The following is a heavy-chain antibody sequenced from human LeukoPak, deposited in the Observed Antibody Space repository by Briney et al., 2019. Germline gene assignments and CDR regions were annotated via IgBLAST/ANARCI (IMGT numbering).Heavy chain of an antibody. J-gene: IGHJ4*02. CDR1: GVSVSTSH. Sequence: SETLSLTCNVSGVSVSTSHWNWIRQRPGKGLEWIGCSSYTGKTDYNPSLKSRVSISLGSSNNHFSLKLTSVTAADTAVYYCSEGYFEPFDHWGQGILVTVSS. CDR2: SSYTGKT. CDR3: SEGYFEPFDH. D-gene: IGHD2/OR15-2a*01. V-gene: IGHV4-59*02.